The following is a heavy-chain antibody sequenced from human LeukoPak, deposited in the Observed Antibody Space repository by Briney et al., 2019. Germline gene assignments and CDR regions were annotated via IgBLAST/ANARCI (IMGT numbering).Heavy chain of an antibody. V-gene: IGHV1-18*04. Sequence: GASVKVSCKTSGYNFSNFGLSWVRQAPGQGLEWLGWISAHNENIHYAQNLQDRLTMTTDTSTSTAYMELRSLRSDDTAVYYCARDQTSFSVFTPGYGGQGTLVSVTS. J-gene: IGHJ4*02. CDR3: ARDQTSFSVFTPGY. D-gene: IGHD1-14*01. CDR2: ISAHNENI. CDR1: GYNFSNFG.